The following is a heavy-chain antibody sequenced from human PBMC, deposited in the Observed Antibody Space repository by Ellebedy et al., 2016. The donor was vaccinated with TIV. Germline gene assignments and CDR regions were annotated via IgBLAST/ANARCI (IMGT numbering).Heavy chain of an antibody. D-gene: IGHD3-10*01. CDR2: IDWDDDK. J-gene: IGHJ6*02. V-gene: IGHV2-70*11. CDR3: ARIKDVGYYGSGEGMDV. Sequence: SGPTLVKPTQTLTLTCTFSGFSLSTSGMCVSWIRQPPGKALEWLARIDWDDDKYYSTSLKTRLTISKDTSKNQVVLTMTNMDPVDTATYYCARIKDVGYYGSGEGMDVWGQGTTVTVSS. CDR1: GFSLSTSGMC.